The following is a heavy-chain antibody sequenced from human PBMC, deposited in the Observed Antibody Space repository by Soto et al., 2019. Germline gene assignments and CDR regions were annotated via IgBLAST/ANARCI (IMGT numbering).Heavy chain of an antibody. D-gene: IGHD3-10*01. CDR3: ARRWGEGRVDY. V-gene: IGHV4-30-2*01. CDR1: GCSISSGGYS. Sequence: PSETLSLTCAVSGCSISSGGYSWSWLRQPTGKGLEWIVYIYHSGSTNYIPSLKSRVTISVDKSRNQFSLKLSSVTAADTAVYYCARRWGEGRVDYWGQGTLVTVSS. J-gene: IGHJ4*02. CDR2: IYHSGST.